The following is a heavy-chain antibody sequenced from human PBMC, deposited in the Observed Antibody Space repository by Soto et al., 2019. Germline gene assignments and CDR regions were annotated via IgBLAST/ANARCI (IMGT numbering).Heavy chain of an antibody. CDR3: ARVGDSYGKFDY. Sequence: SETLSLTCTVSGGSISSGGYYWSWIRQHPGKGLEWIGYIYYSGSTYYNPSLKSRVTISVDTSKNQFSLKLSSVTAADTAVYYCARVGDSYGKFDYWGQGTLVT. V-gene: IGHV4-31*03. CDR1: GGSISSGGYY. CDR2: IYYSGST. J-gene: IGHJ4*02. D-gene: IGHD5-18*01.